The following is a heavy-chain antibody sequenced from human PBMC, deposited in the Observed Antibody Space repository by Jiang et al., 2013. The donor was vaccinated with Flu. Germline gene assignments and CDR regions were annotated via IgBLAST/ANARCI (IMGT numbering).Heavy chain of an antibody. CDR2: IKQDGSEK. Sequence: PGGSLRLSCAASGFTFSSYWMSWVRQAPGKGLEWVANIKQDGSEKYYVDSVKGRFTISRDNAKNSLYLQMNSLRAEDTAVYYCARDDSRSLFTLYDILTGSGAGFDYWGQGTLVTVSS. CDR3: ARDDSRSLFTLYDILTGSGAGFDY. J-gene: IGHJ4*02. D-gene: IGHD3-9*01. CDR1: GFTFSSYW. V-gene: IGHV3-7*03.